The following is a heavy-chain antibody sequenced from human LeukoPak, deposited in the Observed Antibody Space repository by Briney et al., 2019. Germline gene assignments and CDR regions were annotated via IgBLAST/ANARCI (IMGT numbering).Heavy chain of an antibody. Sequence: ASVKVSCKASGYTFTDYYIHWVRQAPGQGLEWMGWIIPNSGDTNYAQKFQGRVTMTRDTSISTAYMELTSLRYDDAAVYYCAGSACSRTTCPDYWGQGTLVTVSS. CDR3: AGSACSRTTCPDY. D-gene: IGHD2-2*01. V-gene: IGHV1-2*02. CDR1: GYTFTDYY. CDR2: IIPNSGDT. J-gene: IGHJ4*02.